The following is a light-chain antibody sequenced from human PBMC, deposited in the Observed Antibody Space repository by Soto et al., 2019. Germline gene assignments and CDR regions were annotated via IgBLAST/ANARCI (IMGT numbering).Light chain of an antibody. CDR1: SSDVGRYNY. J-gene: IGLJ3*02. CDR3: TSYTSSSTLV. CDR2: EVT. Sequence: QSALTQPAPVSGSPGQSITISCTGTSSDVGRYNYVSWYQQHPGKVPKLIIYEVTNRPSGVSNRFSGSKSGNTASLTISGLQAVDEADYYCTSYTSSSTLVFGRGTKVTVL. V-gene: IGLV2-14*01.